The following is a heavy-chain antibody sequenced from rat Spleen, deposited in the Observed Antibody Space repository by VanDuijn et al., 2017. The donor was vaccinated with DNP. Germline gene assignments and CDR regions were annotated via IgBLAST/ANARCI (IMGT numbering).Heavy chain of an antibody. CDR3: ARHRGSWFRDSFDY. V-gene: IGHV5-29*01. CDR2: ISYDGSTT. Sequence: EVQLVETGGGLVQPGRSLKLSCAASGFTFSYYWMAWVRQVPTKGLEWVATISYDGSTTYYRDSVKGRFTISRDNAKSTLSLQMDSLRSEETATYYCARHRGSWFRDSFDYWGQGVMVTVSS. D-gene: IGHD4-3*01. CDR1: GFTFSYYW. J-gene: IGHJ2*01.